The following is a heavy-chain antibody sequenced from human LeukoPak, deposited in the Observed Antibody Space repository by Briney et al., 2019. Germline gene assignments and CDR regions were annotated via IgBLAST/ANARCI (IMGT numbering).Heavy chain of an antibody. CDR2: IYYSGST. D-gene: IGHD6-19*01. CDR1: GGSISSSSYY. V-gene: IGHV4-39*07. J-gene: IGHJ4*02. CDR3: ARDSEEVGAVARSDY. Sequence: NTSETLSLTCTVSGGSISSSSYYWGWIRQPPGKGLEWIGSIYYSGSTYYNPSLKSRVTISVDTSKNQFSLKLSSVTAADTAVYYCARDSEEVGAVARSDYWGQGTLVTVSS.